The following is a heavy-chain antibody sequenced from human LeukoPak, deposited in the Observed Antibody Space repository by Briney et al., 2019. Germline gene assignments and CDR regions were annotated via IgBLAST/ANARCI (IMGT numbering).Heavy chain of an antibody. CDR3: TATPWGGAAAIFDY. J-gene: IGHJ4*02. Sequence: GGSLRLSCAASGFTFDDYAMHWVRQAPGKGLEWVSGISWNSGSIGYADSVKGRFTISRDNAKSTVSLQVSSLRAEDTAVYYCTATPWGGAAAIFDYWGQGILVTVSS. V-gene: IGHV3-9*01. D-gene: IGHD6-25*01. CDR1: GFTFDDYA. CDR2: ISWNSGSI.